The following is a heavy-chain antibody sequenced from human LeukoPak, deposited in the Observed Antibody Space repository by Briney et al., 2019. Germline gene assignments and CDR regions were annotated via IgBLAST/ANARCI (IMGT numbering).Heavy chain of an antibody. D-gene: IGHD2-8*01. CDR3: AKWPEGAMDYFDY. V-gene: IGHV3-21*04. CDR2: ISTSSYI. CDR1: VFAFSSYG. J-gene: IGHJ4*02. Sequence: GGSVRLSCAASVFAFSSYGIDWVRQAPWKGLEWVSCISTSSYIYYADSVKGRFTISRDNSKNTLYLEMSSLRIEDTAIYYCAKWPEGAMDYFDYWGQGTLVTVSS.